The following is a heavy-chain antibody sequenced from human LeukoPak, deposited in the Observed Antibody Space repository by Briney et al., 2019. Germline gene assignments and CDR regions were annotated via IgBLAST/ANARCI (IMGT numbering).Heavy chain of an antibody. V-gene: IGHV3-23*01. J-gene: IGHJ4*02. CDR2: ISGSAGRT. D-gene: IGHD2/OR15-2a*01. CDR3: AAFDFDY. Sequence: KGLDWVSTISGSAGRTYYADSVKGRFTISRDNSRNTLYLQMNSLRAEDTAVYYCAAFDFDYWGQGTLVTVAS.